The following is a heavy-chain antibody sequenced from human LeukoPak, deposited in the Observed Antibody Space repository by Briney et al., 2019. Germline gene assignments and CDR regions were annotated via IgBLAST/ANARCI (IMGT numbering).Heavy chain of an antibody. J-gene: IGHJ4*02. CDR2: VNSDGSTT. Sequence: PGGSLRLSCAASGFPFGSYWMHWVRQAPGKGLVWVSRVNSDGSTTNYADSVKGRFTISRDNAENTLYMRMNSLRPEDTAVYYCARGYYSSSRFDSWGQGTLVTVSS. CDR1: GFPFGSYW. V-gene: IGHV3-74*01. CDR3: ARGYYSSSRFDS. D-gene: IGHD6-13*01.